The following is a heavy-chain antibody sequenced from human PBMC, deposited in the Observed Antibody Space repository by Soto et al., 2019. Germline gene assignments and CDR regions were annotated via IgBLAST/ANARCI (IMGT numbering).Heavy chain of an antibody. J-gene: IGHJ4*02. CDR3: ARDRERGERDY. Sequence: QVQLQESGPGLVKPSETLSLTCTVSGGSVSSGSDYWSWIRQPPGKGLEWIGYIYYSGSTNYNPHLKSRVTKSVDTPKIQFSLKRSSVTAADTAVYYCARDRERGERDYWGQGTLVTVSS. V-gene: IGHV4-61*01. CDR1: GGSVSSGSDY. CDR2: IYYSGST. D-gene: IGHD3-16*01.